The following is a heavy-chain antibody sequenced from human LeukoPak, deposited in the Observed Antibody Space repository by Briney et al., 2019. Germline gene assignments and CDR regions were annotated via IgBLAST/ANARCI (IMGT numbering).Heavy chain of an antibody. Sequence: GGSLRLSCAASGLTFNTYGMGWVRQAPGKGLEWVSFISSSSSYIYYADSMKGRFTISRDNVKNSLYLQMNSLRAEDTAVYYCAREGLVSDAFDIWGQGTMVTVSS. CDR2: ISSSSSYI. CDR3: AREGLVSDAFDI. V-gene: IGHV3-21*01. CDR1: GLTFNTYG. J-gene: IGHJ3*02.